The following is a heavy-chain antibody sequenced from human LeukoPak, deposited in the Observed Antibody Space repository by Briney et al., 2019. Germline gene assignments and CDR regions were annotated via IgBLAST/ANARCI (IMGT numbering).Heavy chain of an antibody. CDR2: IYYSGST. V-gene: IGHV4-31*03. J-gene: IGHJ6*02. Sequence: PSETLSLTCTVSGGSISSGGYYWSWIRQHSGKGLEWIGYIYYSGSTYYNPSLKSRVTISVDTSKNQFSLKLSSVTAADTAVYYCARSYGDYYYYGMDVWGQGTTVTVSS. CDR1: GGSISSGGYY. CDR3: ARSYGDYYYYGMDV. D-gene: IGHD4-17*01.